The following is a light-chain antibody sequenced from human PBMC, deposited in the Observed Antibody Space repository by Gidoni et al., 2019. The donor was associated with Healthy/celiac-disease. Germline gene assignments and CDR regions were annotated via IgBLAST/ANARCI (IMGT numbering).Light chain of an antibody. CDR1: SSNIGSNS. Sequence: QSVLIQPPLATGTPGQRVTIACSGSSSNIGSNSVYWYQQLPGTAPKLLIYRNNQRPSGVPDRFSGSKSGTSASLAISRLRSEDEADYYCAAWDDSLSSVVFGGGTKLTVL. V-gene: IGLV1-47*01. J-gene: IGLJ2*01. CDR3: AAWDDSLSSVV. CDR2: RNN.